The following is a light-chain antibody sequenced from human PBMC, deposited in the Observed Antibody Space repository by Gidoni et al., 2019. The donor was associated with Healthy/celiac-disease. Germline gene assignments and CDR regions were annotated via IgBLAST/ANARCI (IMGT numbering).Light chain of an antibody. CDR3: QQYNNWPPIT. CDR2: GAS. CDR1: QSVSSN. J-gene: IGKJ4*01. V-gene: IGKV3-15*01. Sequence: EIVMTQSPATLSVSPGERATLSCRASQSVSSNLAWYQQKPGQPPRLLIYGASTRATGVPARFSARGSGTEFTLTISSLQSEDVAVYFCQQYNNWPPITFGGGTKVEIK.